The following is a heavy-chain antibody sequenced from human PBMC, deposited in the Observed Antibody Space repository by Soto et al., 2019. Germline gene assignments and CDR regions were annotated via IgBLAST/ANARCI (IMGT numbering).Heavy chain of an antibody. CDR1: GFSVSSKY. D-gene: IGHD3-9*01. V-gene: IGHV3-66*04. CDR3: ARRIAAYYDVLTGYYNGYFDY. Sequence: PGGSLRLSCAASGFSVSSKYMSWLRRAPGKGLEWLSVMSSGGSTYYADSVKGRFTIARDNSKNTLYLQMNNLRAADTAVYYCARRIAAYYDVLTGYYNGYFDYWGQGALVTVSS. J-gene: IGHJ4*02. CDR2: MSSGGST.